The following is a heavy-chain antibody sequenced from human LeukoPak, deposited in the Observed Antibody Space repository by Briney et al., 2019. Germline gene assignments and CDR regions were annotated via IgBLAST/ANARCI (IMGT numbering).Heavy chain of an antibody. J-gene: IGHJ4*02. CDR1: GGSFSGYY. V-gene: IGHV4-34*01. CDR3: ARGSTDY. CDR2: INHSGST. Sequence: SETLSLTCAVYGGSFSGYYWSWIRQPPGKGLEWIGEINHSGSTNYNPSLKSRVTISVDTSKNQFSLKLSSATAADTAVYYCARGSTDYWGQGTLVTVSS.